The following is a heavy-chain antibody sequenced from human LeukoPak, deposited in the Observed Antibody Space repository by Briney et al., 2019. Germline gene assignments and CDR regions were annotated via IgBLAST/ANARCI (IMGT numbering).Heavy chain of an antibody. CDR3: ARGGIVVVTAIFDL. Sequence: PGGSLRPSCAASGFTFSSYAMHWVRQAPGKGLEYVSAISSNGGSTYYANSVKGRLTISRDNSKNTLYLQMGSLRAEDMAVYYCARGGIVVVTAIFDLWGRGTLVTVSS. CDR2: ISSNGGST. CDR1: GFTFSSYA. V-gene: IGHV3-64*01. J-gene: IGHJ2*01. D-gene: IGHD2-21*02.